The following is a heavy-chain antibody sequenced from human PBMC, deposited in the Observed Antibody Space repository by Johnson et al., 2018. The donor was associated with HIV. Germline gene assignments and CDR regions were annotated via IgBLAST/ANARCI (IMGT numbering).Heavy chain of an antibody. CDR1: GFTFSSYG. D-gene: IGHD2-21*02. CDR3: ATCGGDCSEAFDI. J-gene: IGHJ3*02. Sequence: QVQLVESGGGVVQPGGSLRLSCAASGFTFSSYGMHWVRQAPGKGLEWVAFIRYDGSNKYYADSVKGRFTISRDNSKNTLYLQMNSLRAEDTAVYYCATCGGDCSEAFDIWGQGTMGTVSS. V-gene: IGHV3-30*02. CDR2: IRYDGSNK.